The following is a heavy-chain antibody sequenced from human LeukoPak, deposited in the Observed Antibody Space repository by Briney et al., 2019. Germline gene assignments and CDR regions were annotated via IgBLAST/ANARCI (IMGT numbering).Heavy chain of an antibody. Sequence: PGGSLRLSCAASGFTFSSYCMHWVRQAPGKGLEWVAFIRYDGSNKYYADSVKGRFTISRDNSKNTLYLQMNSLRAEDTAVYYCAKDTPPYSSGWYLYYYYYYMDVWGKGTTVTVSS. CDR2: IRYDGSNK. J-gene: IGHJ6*03. V-gene: IGHV3-30*02. CDR3: AKDTPPYSSGWYLYYYYYYMDV. D-gene: IGHD6-19*01. CDR1: GFTFSSYC.